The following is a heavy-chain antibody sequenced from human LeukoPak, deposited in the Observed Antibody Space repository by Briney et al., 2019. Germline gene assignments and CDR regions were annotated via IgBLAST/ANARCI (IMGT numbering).Heavy chain of an antibody. CDR1: GYTFTSYG. Sequence: EASVKVSCKASGYTFTSYGISWVRQAPGQGLEWMAWISGYNGNSNYAQKFQGRVTVITDTSTNTVYMDLRSLRSDDTAIYYCARDDYLDSSGGQNLFDHWGQGTLVTVSS. J-gene: IGHJ5*02. V-gene: IGHV1-18*01. CDR3: ARDDYLDSSGGQNLFDH. D-gene: IGHD3-22*01. CDR2: ISGYNGNS.